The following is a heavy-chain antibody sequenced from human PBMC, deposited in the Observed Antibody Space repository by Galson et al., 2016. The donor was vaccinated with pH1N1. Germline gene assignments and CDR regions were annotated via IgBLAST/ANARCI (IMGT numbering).Heavy chain of an antibody. D-gene: IGHD4-17*01. CDR2: ISGRGEST. CDR1: GFTFSSYA. J-gene: IGHJ4*02. Sequence: SLRLSCAASGFTFSSYAMSWVRQAPGKGLEWVSAISGRGESTYYSDSVKGHLTISRDNSKNTLYLQMNSLRTEDTAVYYCAKDLSSDYGDYVGFHYWGQGTLVTVSS. CDR3: AKDLSSDYGDYVGFHY. V-gene: IGHV3-23*01.